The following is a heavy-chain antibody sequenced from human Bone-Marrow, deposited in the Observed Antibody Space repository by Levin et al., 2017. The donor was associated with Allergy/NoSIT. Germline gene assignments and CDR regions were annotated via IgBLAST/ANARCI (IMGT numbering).Heavy chain of an antibody. D-gene: IGHD6-13*01. CDR1: GFTFSSYS. V-gene: IGHV3-21*01. CDR3: ARVQRGDYSSSWSNDAFDS. CDR2: ISSSSSYI. Sequence: GGSLRLSCAASGFTFSSYSMNWVRQAPGKGLEWVSSISSSSSYIYYADSVKGRFTISRDNAKNSLYLQMNSLRAEDTAVYYCARVQRGDYSSSWSNDAFDSWGQGTMVTVSS. J-gene: IGHJ3*02.